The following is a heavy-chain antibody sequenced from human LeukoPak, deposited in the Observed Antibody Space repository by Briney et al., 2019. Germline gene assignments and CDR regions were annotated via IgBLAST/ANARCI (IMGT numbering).Heavy chain of an antibody. Sequence: GGSLRLSCAASGFTFSSYSMNWVRQAPGKGLEWVSFISTSSSYIYYADSVKGRFTISRDNAKNSLYLQMNSLRAEDTAVYYCARVTNGGYDSGNFDYWGQGTLVTVSS. CDR1: GFTFSSYS. D-gene: IGHD5-12*01. J-gene: IGHJ4*02. CDR3: ARVTNGGYDSGNFDY. CDR2: ISTSSSYI. V-gene: IGHV3-21*01.